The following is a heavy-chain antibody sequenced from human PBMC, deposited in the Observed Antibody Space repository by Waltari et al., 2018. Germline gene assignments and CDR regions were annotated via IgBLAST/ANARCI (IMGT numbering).Heavy chain of an antibody. Sequence: EVQLVESGGGLVQPGGSLRLSCAASGFTFSDHYMDWVRQAPGKGLEWVGRTRTKANSYTTEYAASVKGRFTISRDDSKNSLYLQMNSLKTEDTAVYYCARASGYCSSTSCYRLNAFDIWGQGTMVTVSS. V-gene: IGHV3-72*01. D-gene: IGHD2-2*01. CDR1: GFTFSDHY. J-gene: IGHJ3*02. CDR3: ARASGYCSSTSCYRLNAFDI. CDR2: TRTKANSYTT.